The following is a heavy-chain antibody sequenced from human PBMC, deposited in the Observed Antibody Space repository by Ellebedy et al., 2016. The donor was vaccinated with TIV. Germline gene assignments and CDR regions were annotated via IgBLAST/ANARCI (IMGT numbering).Heavy chain of an antibody. CDR3: ARKQSPYYDIFTDSFDY. J-gene: IGHJ4*02. CDR2: IWYDAFNK. D-gene: IGHD3-9*01. Sequence: PGGSLRPSCPASGFTLSSYGMHWVRQAPGKGLEWVAVIWYDAFNKYYADSVKGRFTISRDNSKNTLYLQMDSLRAEDTAVYYCARKQSPYYDIFTDSFDYWGQGSLVTVSS. CDR1: GFTLSSYG. V-gene: IGHV3-33*01.